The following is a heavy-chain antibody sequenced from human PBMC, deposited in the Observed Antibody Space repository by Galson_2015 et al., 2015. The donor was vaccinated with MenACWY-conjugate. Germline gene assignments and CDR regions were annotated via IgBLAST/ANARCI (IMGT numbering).Heavy chain of an antibody. D-gene: IGHD2-21*02. J-gene: IGHJ4*02. V-gene: IGHV2-5*01. CDR2: VYWNDDK. CDR3: AYRTHVTSVDF. Sequence: PALVKPTQTLTLTYTFSGLSLSSHAELVGWVRQPPGKAPEWLAFVYWNDDKRYSPSLRSRLTITKDTSRNQVVLTMTNMDPADTSIFYCAYRTHVTSVDFWGQGTLVTVSS. CDR1: GLSLSSHAEL.